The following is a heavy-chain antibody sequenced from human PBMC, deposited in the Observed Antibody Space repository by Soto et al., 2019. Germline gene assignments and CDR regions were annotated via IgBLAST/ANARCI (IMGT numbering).Heavy chain of an antibody. V-gene: IGHV3-23*01. Sequence: EVQLLESGGGLLQPGGSLRLSCAASGFTVSSYAMRWVRQAPGKGLEWVSAISGSGGSTYYADSVKGRFTISRDNSKNTLYLQMNSLRAEDTAVYYCARRGSGSYYDYWGQGTLVTVSS. CDR3: ARRGSGSYYDY. J-gene: IGHJ4*02. CDR2: ISGSGGST. D-gene: IGHD1-26*01. CDR1: GFTVSSYA.